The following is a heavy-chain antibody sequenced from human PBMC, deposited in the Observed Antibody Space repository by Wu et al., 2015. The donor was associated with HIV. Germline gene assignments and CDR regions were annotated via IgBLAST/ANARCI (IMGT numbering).Heavy chain of an antibody. D-gene: IGHD3-10*01. V-gene: IGHV1-69*13. CDR2: SIPRFGTA. CDR3: ARAPRITVVRGILIRDGMDV. Sequence: QVQLEQSGAEVKKPGSSVKLSCKAPGGTFGTHAINWVRQAPGQGLEWMGRSIPRFGTANYAEKFQGRVTITADTSTDTVYMELSSLRSEDRAVYYCARAPRITVVRGILIRDGMDVWGPGTTVSVSS. J-gene: IGHJ6*01. CDR1: GGTFGTHA.